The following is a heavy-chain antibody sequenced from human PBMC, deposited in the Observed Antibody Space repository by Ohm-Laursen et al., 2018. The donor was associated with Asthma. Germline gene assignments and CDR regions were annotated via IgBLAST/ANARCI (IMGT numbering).Heavy chain of an antibody. V-gene: IGHV3-33*01. Sequence: SLRLSCAASGFTFSSYGTHWVRQAPGKGLEWVAVIWYDGSNKYYADSVKGRFTISRDNSKNTLYLQMNSLRAEDTAVYYCARVPFHDSSATLIDYWGQGTLVTVSS. CDR2: IWYDGSNK. CDR1: GFTFSSYG. J-gene: IGHJ4*02. D-gene: IGHD3-22*01. CDR3: ARVPFHDSSATLIDY.